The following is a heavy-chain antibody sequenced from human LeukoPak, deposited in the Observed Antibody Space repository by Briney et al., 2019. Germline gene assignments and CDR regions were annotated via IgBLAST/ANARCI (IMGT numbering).Heavy chain of an antibody. CDR3: ASATSLYYYGTDV. CDR1: GASLSSDY. Sequence: SETLSLTCTVSGASLSSDYWNWIRQPPGKGLEWIGHVYHSGSTNYNPSLKSRVTISVDTSKNQFSLKLSSVTAADTAVYYCASATSLYYYGTDVWGQGTTVTVSS. J-gene: IGHJ6*02. CDR2: VYHSGST. V-gene: IGHV4-59*01.